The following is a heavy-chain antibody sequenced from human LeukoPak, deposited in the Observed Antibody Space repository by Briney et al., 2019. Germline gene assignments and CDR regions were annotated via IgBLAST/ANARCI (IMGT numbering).Heavy chain of an antibody. J-gene: IGHJ6*02. CDR1: GGSIGSSSYY. V-gene: IGHV4-39*02. CDR3: AREDPQTTVPEGLDV. CDR2: IYYSGST. Sequence: SETLSLTCTVSGGSIGSSSYYWGWIRQPPGKGLEWIGSIYYSGSTYYNPSLKSRVTISVDTSKNQFSLKLSSVTAADTAVYYCAREDPQTTVPEGLDVWGQGTTVTVSS. D-gene: IGHD4-17*01.